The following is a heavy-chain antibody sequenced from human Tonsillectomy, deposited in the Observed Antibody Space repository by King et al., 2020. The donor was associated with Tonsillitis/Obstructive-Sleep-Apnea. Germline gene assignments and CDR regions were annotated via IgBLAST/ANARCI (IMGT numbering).Heavy chain of an antibody. J-gene: IGHJ4*02. CDR1: GFTFSSYS. CDR2: ISSSSSYI. D-gene: IGHD2-15*01. V-gene: IGHV3-21*01. CDR3: ARDSRVVAATRNDY. Sequence: VQLVESGGGLVKPGGSLRLSCAASGFTFSSYSMNWVRQAPGKGLEGVSSISSSSSYIYYADSVKGRCTISRDNAKNSLYLQMNSLRAEDTAVYYCARDSRVVAATRNDYWGQGTLVTVSS.